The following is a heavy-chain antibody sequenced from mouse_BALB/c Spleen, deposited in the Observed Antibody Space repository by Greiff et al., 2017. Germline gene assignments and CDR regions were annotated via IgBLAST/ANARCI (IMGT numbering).Heavy chain of an antibody. V-gene: IGHV3-2*02. CDR2: ISYSGST. CDR1: GYSITSDYA. CDR3: AREDGYDDWYFDV. D-gene: IGHD2-2*01. Sequence: EVQLVESGPGLVKPSQSLSLTCTVTGYSITSDYAWNWIRQFPGNKLEWMGYISYSGSTSYNPSLKSRISITRDTSKNQFFLQLNSVTTEDTATYYCAREDGYDDWYFDVWGAGTTVTVSS. J-gene: IGHJ1*01.